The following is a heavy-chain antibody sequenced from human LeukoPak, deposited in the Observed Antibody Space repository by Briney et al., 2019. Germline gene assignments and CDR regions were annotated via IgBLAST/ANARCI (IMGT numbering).Heavy chain of an antibody. V-gene: IGHV3-23*01. D-gene: IGHD3-22*01. CDR2: ISGSGGST. CDR1: GFTFGDYA. CDR3: AKGPTGYYDSSGPIDE. J-gene: IGHJ3*01. Sequence: GGSLRLACTTSGFTFGDYALSWVRQAPGKGLEWVSAISGSGGSTYYADSVKGRFTISRDNSKNTLYLQMNSLRAEDTAVYYRAKGPTGYYDSSGPIDEWGQGAIVTVSS.